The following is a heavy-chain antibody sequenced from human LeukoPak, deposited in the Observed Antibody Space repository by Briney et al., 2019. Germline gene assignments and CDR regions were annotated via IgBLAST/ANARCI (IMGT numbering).Heavy chain of an antibody. J-gene: IGHJ4*02. Sequence: PGRSLRLSCAASGFTFSSYTMNWVRQAPGKGLEWVSYISSSSSYIYYADSVKGRFTISRDNSKNTLYLQMNSLRSEDTAVYYCASDSAWNLHGGYLDHWGQGTLVSVSS. CDR2: ISSSSSYI. D-gene: IGHD2-15*01. CDR3: ASDSAWNLHGGYLDH. CDR1: GFTFSSYT. V-gene: IGHV3-21*05.